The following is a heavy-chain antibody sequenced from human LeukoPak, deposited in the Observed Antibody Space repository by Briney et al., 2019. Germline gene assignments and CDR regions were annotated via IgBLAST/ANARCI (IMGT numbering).Heavy chain of an antibody. CDR3: ATSLPGGQQLVGDWFDP. V-gene: IGHV4-34*01. J-gene: IGHJ5*02. CDR2: INHSGST. CDR1: GGSFSGYY. D-gene: IGHD6-13*01. Sequence: SETLSLTCAVHGGSFSGYYWSWIRQPPGKGLEWIGEINHSGSTNYNPSLKSRVTISVDTSKNQFSLKLSSVTAADTAVYYCATSLPGGQQLVGDWFDPWGQGTLVTVSS.